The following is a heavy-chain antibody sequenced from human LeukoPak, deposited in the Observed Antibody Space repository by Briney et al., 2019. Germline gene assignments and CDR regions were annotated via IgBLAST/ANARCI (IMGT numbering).Heavy chain of an antibody. V-gene: IGHV3-33*06. CDR2: IWYDGSNK. CDR1: GFTFSSYG. D-gene: IGHD3-22*01. CDR3: AKDFYYDNSGYYNIGYYFDY. J-gene: IGHJ4*02. Sequence: PGGSLRLSCAASGFTFSSYGMHWVRQAPGKGLEWVAVIWYDGSNKYYADSVKGRFTISRDNSKNTLYLRMNSLRAEDTAVYYCAKDFYYDNSGYYNIGYYFDYWGQGTLVTVSS.